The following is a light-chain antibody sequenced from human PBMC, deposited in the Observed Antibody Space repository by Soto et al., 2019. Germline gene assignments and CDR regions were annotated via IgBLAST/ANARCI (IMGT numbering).Light chain of an antibody. CDR2: SNN. J-gene: IGLJ2*01. CDR1: SSNIGSNT. V-gene: IGLV1-44*01. CDR3: AAWDDSLNGVV. Sequence: CVLTQPPSASGTPGQRVTISCSGSSSNIGSNTVNWYQQLPGTAPKLLIYSNNQRPSGVPDRFSGSKSGTSASLAISGLQSEGEADYYCAAWDDSLNGVVFGGGTKVTVL.